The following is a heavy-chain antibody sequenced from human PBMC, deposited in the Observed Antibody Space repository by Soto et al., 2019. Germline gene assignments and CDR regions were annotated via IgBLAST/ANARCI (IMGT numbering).Heavy chain of an antibody. J-gene: IGHJ5*02. D-gene: IGHD3-10*01. CDR1: GFTFSSYS. CDR2: ISSSSSYI. Sequence: GGSLRLSCAASGFTFSSYSMNWVRQAPGKGLEWVSSISSSSSYIYYADSVKGRFTISRDNAKNSLYLQMNSLRAEDTAVYYCARNYYGSGSYPDNWFDPWGQGTLVTVSS. V-gene: IGHV3-21*01. CDR3: ARNYYGSGSYPDNWFDP.